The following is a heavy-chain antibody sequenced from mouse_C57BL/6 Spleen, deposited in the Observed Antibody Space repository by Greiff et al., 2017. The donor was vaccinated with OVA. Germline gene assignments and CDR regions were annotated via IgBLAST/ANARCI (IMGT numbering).Heavy chain of an antibody. Sequence: QVQLQQPGAELVKPGASVKLSCKASGYTFTSYWMQWVKQRPGQGLEWIGEIDPSDSYTNYNQKFKGKATLTVDTSSSTAYMQLSSLTSEDSAVYYCARWDSPFAYWGQGTLVTVSA. CDR1: GYTFTSYW. J-gene: IGHJ3*01. V-gene: IGHV1-50*01. CDR3: ARWDSPFAY. D-gene: IGHD2-12*01. CDR2: IDPSDSYT.